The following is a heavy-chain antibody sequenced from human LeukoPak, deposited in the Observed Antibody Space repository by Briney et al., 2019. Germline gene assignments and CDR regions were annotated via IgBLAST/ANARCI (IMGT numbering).Heavy chain of an antibody. CDR1: GFIFTTYN. CDR3: AKEDDFWSGYYSDY. D-gene: IGHD3-3*01. CDR2: ITSSSNYI. J-gene: IGHJ4*02. V-gene: IGHV3-21*01. Sequence: PGGSLRLSCAASGFIFTTYNMNWVRQAPGKGLEWVSSITSSSNYIYYADSVKGRFTISRDNAKNSLYLQMNSLRAEDTAVYYCAKEDDFWSGYYSDYWGQGTLVTASS.